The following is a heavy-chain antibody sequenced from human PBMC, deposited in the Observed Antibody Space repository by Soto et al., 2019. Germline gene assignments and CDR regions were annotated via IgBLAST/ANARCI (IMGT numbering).Heavy chain of an antibody. CDR3: AKASKALIVVVVAAKPWDY. CDR1: GFTFSSYA. D-gene: IGHD2-15*01. Sequence: GGSLRLSCAASGFTFSSYAMSWVRQAPGKGLEWVSAISGSGGSTYYADSVKGRFTISRDNSKNTLYLQMNSLRAEDTAVYYCAKASKALIVVVVAAKPWDYWGQGTLVTVSS. CDR2: ISGSGGST. V-gene: IGHV3-23*01. J-gene: IGHJ4*02.